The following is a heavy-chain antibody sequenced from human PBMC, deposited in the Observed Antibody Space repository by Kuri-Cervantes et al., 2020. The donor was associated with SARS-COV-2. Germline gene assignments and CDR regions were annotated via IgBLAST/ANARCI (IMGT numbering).Heavy chain of an antibody. V-gene: IGHV4-39*01. CDR2: IYYSGST. CDR3: ARHDFRAGGYFDY. CDR1: GGSISSSSYY. Sequence: ESLKISCTVSGGSISSSSYYWGWIRQPPGKGLEWIGSIYYSGSTYYNPSLKSRVTISVDTSKNQFSLKLSSVTAADTAVYYCARHDFRAGGYFDYWGQGTLVTVSS. D-gene: IGHD3/OR15-3a*01. J-gene: IGHJ4*02.